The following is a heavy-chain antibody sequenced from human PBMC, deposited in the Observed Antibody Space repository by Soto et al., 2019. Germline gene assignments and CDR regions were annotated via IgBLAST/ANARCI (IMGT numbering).Heavy chain of an antibody. CDR1: GYSISSGYY. CDR2: IYHSGSA. V-gene: IGHV4-38-2*01. CDR3: ASRVVDAGYFDY. J-gene: IGHJ4*02. Sequence: PSETLSLTCAVSGYSISSGYYWGWFRQPPGKGLEWIGNIYHSGSASYNPSLRSRVTISIDTSQNQFSLKLSSVTAADTAVFYCASRVVDAGYFDYWGQGALVTVS. D-gene: IGHD2-15*01.